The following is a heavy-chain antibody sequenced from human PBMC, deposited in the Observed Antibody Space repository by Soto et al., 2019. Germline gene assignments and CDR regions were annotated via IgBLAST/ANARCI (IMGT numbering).Heavy chain of an antibody. Sequence: ASVKVSCKASGYTFTGYDMHWVRQAPGQGLEWMGWINPNSGATNYPQKFQGRVTMTRDTSISSAYMELSSLTSDDTAVYYCARDRYSSSWYDYYYGMDVWGQGTTVTVSS. CDR2: INPNSGAT. CDR3: ARDRYSSSWYDYYYGMDV. V-gene: IGHV1-2*02. CDR1: GYTFTGYD. J-gene: IGHJ6*02. D-gene: IGHD6-13*01.